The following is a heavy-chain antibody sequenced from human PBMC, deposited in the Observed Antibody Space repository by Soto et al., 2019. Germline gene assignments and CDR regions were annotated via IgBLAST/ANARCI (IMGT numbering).Heavy chain of an antibody. CDR1: GFSLSTSGMC. J-gene: IGHJ4*02. D-gene: IGHD3-10*01. CDR2: IDWDDDK. Sequence: PTLVNPTQTLTLTCTFSGFSLSTSGMCVSWIRQPPGKALEWLALIDWDDDKYYSTSLKTRLTISKDTSKNQVVLTMTNMDPVDTATYYCARIRPGSDYSKYFDYWGQGTLVTVSS. CDR3: ARIRPGSDYSKYFDY. V-gene: IGHV2-70*01.